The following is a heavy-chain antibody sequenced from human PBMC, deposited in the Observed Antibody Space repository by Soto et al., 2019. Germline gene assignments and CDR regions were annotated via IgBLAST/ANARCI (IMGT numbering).Heavy chain of an antibody. D-gene: IGHD3-16*01. J-gene: IGHJ5*01. CDR3: AKGANYGGLFDS. V-gene: IGHV3-23*01. CDR2: ISGGGIT. Sequence: EVQLFESGGGLVQPGGSLRLSCAASGFTFSSFAMSWVRQATGKGLEWVSVISGGGITHYSNSVKGRFTISRDNSKNMVYLEMTTLRAEDTALYYCAKGANYGGLFDSWGQGTLVTVST. CDR1: GFTFSSFA.